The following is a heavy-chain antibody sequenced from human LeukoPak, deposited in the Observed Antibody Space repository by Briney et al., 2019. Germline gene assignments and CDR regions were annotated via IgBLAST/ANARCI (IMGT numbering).Heavy chain of an antibody. V-gene: IGHV3-7*01. CDR3: AQEGN. CDR1: GFSFTGNW. Sequence: PGGSLRLSCVASGFSFTGNWMSWVRQAPGKGPEWVASIKEDGSEKYYGDSVSGRFTISRDNAKNSLYLQMNSLRAEDTAVYYRAQEGNWGQGTLVTVSS. CDR2: IKEDGSEK. J-gene: IGHJ4*02.